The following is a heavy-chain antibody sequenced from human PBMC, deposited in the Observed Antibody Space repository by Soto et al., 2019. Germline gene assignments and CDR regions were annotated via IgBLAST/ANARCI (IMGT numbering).Heavy chain of an antibody. Sequence: QVQLQQWGAGLLKPSETLSLTCAVYGGSFSGYYWSWIRQPPGKGLEWIGEINHSGSTNYNPSLKSRVTISVDTSKNQFSLKLSSVTAADTAVYYCARGITIFAVADLPYYMDVWGKGTTVTVSS. J-gene: IGHJ6*03. V-gene: IGHV4-34*01. D-gene: IGHD3-3*01. CDR3: ARGITIFAVADLPYYMDV. CDR2: INHSGST. CDR1: GGSFSGYY.